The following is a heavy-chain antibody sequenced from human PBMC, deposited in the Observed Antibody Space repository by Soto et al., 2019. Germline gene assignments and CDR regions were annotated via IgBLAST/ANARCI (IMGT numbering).Heavy chain of an antibody. CDR1: GYTFTSYG. CDR2: ISAYNGNT. D-gene: IGHD5-12*01. Sequence: AASVKVSCKASGYTFTSYGISWVRQAPGQGLEWMGWISAYNGNTNSAQKLQGRVTMTTDTSTSIAYMELRSLRSDDTAVYYCARAHHPGVANPWGQGTLVTVSS. CDR3: ARAHHPGVANP. V-gene: IGHV1-18*01. J-gene: IGHJ5*02.